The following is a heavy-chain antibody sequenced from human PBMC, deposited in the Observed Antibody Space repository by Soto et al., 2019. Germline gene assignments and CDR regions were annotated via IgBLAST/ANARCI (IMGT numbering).Heavy chain of an antibody. CDR2: ISGYNGNT. CDR3: ASAVAYDSIPYYNADV. CDR1: GYTFNTYA. J-gene: IGHJ4*01. V-gene: IGHV1-18*01. Sequence: GASVKVSCKASGYTFNTYAITWVRQAPGQGLEWMGWISGYNGNTNYAQTLQGRGTMTTDTSTSTAYLELRSLRSDDTAVYYCASAVAYDSIPYYNADVCGEGTLVTLPS. D-gene: IGHD3-10*01.